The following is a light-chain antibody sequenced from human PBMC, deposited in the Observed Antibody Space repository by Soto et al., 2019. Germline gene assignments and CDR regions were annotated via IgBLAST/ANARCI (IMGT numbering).Light chain of an antibody. V-gene: IGLV2-23*01. CDR2: EGS. Sequence: QSALTQPASVSGSPGQSITISCTGSSSDVGSYNLVSWYQQHPGKAPKLMIYEGSKRPSGISNRFSSSKSGNTASLTISGLQADDYADYYCCSYAGSSTYVFGTGTKLTLL. CDR1: SSDVGSYNL. J-gene: IGLJ1*01. CDR3: CSYAGSSTYV.